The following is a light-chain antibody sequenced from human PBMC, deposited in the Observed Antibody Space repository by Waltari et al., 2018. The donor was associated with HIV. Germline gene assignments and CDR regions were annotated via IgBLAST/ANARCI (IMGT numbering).Light chain of an antibody. Sequence: QSALTQPPSASGSPGQSVTISCTGTSSDVGGYNYVSWYQQHPGKAPKRMIYEVSKRPSGVPDRFVGSKSGNTASLTVSGLQAEDEADYYCSSYAGSKGVFGGGTKLTVL. CDR2: EVS. CDR1: SSDVGGYNY. V-gene: IGLV2-8*01. J-gene: IGLJ3*02. CDR3: SSYAGSKGV.